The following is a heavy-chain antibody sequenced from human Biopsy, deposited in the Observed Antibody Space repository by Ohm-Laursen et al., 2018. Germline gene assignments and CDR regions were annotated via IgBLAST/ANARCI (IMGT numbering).Heavy chain of an antibody. J-gene: IGHJ5*02. CDR1: GYSVTNDYY. Sequence: GTLSLTCAVSGYSVTNDYYWGWIRQPPGKGLEWIGNIYYDGITYYNPSLKSRVAMSMDTSRNQFSLRLNSVTSADTAVYYCARAPYVSGSFGWFDPWGQGIVVTVSS. CDR3: ARAPYVSGSFGWFDP. V-gene: IGHV4-38-2*01. CDR2: IYYDGIT. D-gene: IGHD3-10*01.